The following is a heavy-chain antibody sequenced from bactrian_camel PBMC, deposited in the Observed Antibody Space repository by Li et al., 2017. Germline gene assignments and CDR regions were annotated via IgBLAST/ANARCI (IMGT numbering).Heavy chain of an antibody. V-gene: IGHV3S26*01. CDR1: GYTYSRYC. CDR3: AADGRALRGVWSLVEHAYSY. J-gene: IGHJ4*01. D-gene: IGHD2*01. CDR2: VISDGAT. Sequence: HVQLVESGGGLVQPGGSLRLSCAASGYTYSRYCMGWFRQVPGKERGGVASVISDGATTYADSLQGRFTISKDNAKNTLFLQMNSLKPEDSAMYYCAADGRALRGVWSLVEHAYSYWGQGTQVTVS.